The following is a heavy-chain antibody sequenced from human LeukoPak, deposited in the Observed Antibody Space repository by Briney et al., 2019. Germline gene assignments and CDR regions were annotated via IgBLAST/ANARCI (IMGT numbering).Heavy chain of an antibody. D-gene: IGHD6-19*01. CDR3: AKGSGYSSGWLSSYFDY. CDR1: GFTFSSYA. Sequence: QPGGSLRLPCAASGFTFSSYAMSWVRQAPGKGLEWVSAISGSGGSTYYADSVKGRFTISRDNSKNTLYLQMNSLRAEDTAVYYCAKGSGYSSGWLSSYFDYWGQGTLVTVSS. J-gene: IGHJ4*02. CDR2: ISGSGGST. V-gene: IGHV3-23*01.